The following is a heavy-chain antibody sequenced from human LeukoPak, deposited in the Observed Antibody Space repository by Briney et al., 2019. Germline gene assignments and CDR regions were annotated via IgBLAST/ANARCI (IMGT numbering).Heavy chain of an antibody. D-gene: IGHD3-16*01. CDR3: GRDSWGSGPEIDY. J-gene: IGHJ4*02. Sequence: PGRSLRLSCAASGFTFNSYAVHWVRQAPGKGLEWVAVISYDGSINFYAASVKGRFTISRDNARNSLHLQMNSLSAEDTAVYYCGRDSWGSGPEIDYWGQGTLVTVSS. CDR1: GFTFNSYA. V-gene: IGHV3-30-3*01. CDR2: ISYDGSIN.